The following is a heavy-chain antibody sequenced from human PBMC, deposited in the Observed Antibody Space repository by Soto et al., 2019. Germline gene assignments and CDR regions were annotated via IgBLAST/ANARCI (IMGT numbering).Heavy chain of an antibody. J-gene: IGHJ6*03. CDR3: ARRGGGSYNYYHMDV. D-gene: IGHD2-15*01. CDR1: GGSISSSSYY. Sequence: SETLSLTCTVSGGSISSSSYYWGWIRQPPGKGLEWIGSIYYSGSTYYNPSLKSRVTISVDTSKNQFSLKLSSVTAADTAVYYCARRGGGSYNYYHMDVWGKGTTVTVSS. V-gene: IGHV4-39*01. CDR2: IYYSGST.